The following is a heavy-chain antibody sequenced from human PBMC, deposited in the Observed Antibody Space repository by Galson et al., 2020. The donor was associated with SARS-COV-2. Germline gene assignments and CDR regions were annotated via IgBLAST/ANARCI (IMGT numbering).Heavy chain of an antibody. D-gene: IGHD6-13*01. Sequence: PGGSLRLSCAASGFTFSSYGMHWVRQAPGKGLEWVAVISYDGSNKYYADSVKGRFTISRDNSKNTLYLQMNSLRAEDTAVYYCAKDLWAAAGTPSFDYWGQGTLVTVSS. CDR1: GFTFSSYG. CDR3: AKDLWAAAGTPSFDY. V-gene: IGHV3-30*18. J-gene: IGHJ4*02. CDR2: ISYDGSNK.